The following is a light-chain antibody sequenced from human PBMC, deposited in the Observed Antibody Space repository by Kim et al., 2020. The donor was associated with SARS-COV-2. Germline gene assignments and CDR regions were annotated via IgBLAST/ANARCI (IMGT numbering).Light chain of an antibody. CDR3: QQYNSYSQT. V-gene: IGKV1-5*01. Sequence: ADVGDRVTITCRASQRISSWLAWYQQKPGKAPKLLIYDASSLESGVPSRFSGSGSGTEFTLTISSLQPDDFATYYCQQYNSYSQTFGQGTKVDIK. CDR2: DAS. CDR1: QRISSW. J-gene: IGKJ1*01.